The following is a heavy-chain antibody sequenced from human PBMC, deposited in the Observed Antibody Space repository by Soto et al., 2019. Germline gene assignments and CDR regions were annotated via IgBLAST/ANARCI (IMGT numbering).Heavy chain of an antibody. V-gene: IGHV1-2*04. Sequence: GASVMVSCKASGYTFTGYYMHWVRQAPGQGLEWMGGINPNSGGTNYAQKFQGWVTMTRDTSISTAYMELSRLRSDDTAVYYCARALTATIAAVYWFDPWGQGTLVTVSS. J-gene: IGHJ5*02. D-gene: IGHD6-13*01. CDR2: INPNSGGT. CDR3: ARALTATIAAVYWFDP. CDR1: GYTFTGYY.